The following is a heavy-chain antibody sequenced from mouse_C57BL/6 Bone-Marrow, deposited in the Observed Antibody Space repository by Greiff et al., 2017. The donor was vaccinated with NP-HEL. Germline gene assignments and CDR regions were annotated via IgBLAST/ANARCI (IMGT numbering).Heavy chain of an antibody. CDR1: GYTFTSYW. Sequence: QVQLQQPGAELVKPGASVKMSCKASGYTFTSYWITWVKQRPGQGLEWIGDIYPGSGSTNYNEKFKSKATLTVDTSSSTAYMQLSSLTSEDSAVYYCARWYYYGSSYGWFAYWGQVTLVTVSA. V-gene: IGHV1-55*01. J-gene: IGHJ3*01. CDR3: ARWYYYGSSYGWFAY. CDR2: IYPGSGST. D-gene: IGHD1-1*01.